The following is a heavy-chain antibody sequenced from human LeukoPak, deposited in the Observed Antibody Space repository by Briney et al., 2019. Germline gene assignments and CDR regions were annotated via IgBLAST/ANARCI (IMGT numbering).Heavy chain of an antibody. CDR2: ISSSTIYT. J-gene: IGHJ4*02. CDR3: ARIAAGGIAVAGLDY. D-gene: IGHD6-19*01. Sequence: GGSLRLSCAASGFTFSSYGMHWVRQAPGKGLEWVSSISSSTIYTYYADSVKGRFTISRDNAKNSLYLQMNSLRAEDTAVYYCARIAAGGIAVAGLDYWGQGTLVTVSS. CDR1: GFTFSSYG. V-gene: IGHV3-21*01.